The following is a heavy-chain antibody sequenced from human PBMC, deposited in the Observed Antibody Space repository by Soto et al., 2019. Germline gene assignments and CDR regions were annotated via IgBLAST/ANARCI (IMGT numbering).Heavy chain of an antibody. CDR2: ISHDGSYK. D-gene: IGHD1-26*01. V-gene: IGHV3-30*18. Sequence: SGGSLRLSCAASGFSFTTYVMHWVRQAPGKGLEWVAVISHDGSYKYYGDAVKGRFTISRDTSKNAVYLEMNSLRPEDTAVYYCAKGLLAIVGTTLPRDAFNIWGQGTMFTVSS. J-gene: IGHJ3*02. CDR3: AKGLLAIVGTTLPRDAFNI. CDR1: GFSFTTYV.